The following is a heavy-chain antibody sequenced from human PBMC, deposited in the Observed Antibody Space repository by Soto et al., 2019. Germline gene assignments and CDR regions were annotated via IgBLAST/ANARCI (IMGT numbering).Heavy chain of an antibody. V-gene: IGHV3-30-3*01. CDR1: GFTFSSYA. J-gene: IGHJ3*02. CDR3: ARDSRRTSRGAFDI. Sequence: QPGGSLRLSCAASGFTFSSYAMHWVRQAPGKGLEWVAVISYDGSNKYYADSVKGRFTISRDNSKNTLYLQMNSLRAEDMAVYYCARDSRRTSRGAFDIWGQGTMVTVSS. CDR2: ISYDGSNK. D-gene: IGHD4-17*01.